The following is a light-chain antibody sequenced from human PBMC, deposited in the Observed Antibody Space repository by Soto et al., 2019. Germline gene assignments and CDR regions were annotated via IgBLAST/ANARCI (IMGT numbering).Light chain of an antibody. CDR3: QQLKSYPLT. V-gene: IGKV1-9*01. CDR2: AAF. CDR1: QGISSD. Sequence: DIQLTQSPSFLSASVGDRVTITCRASQGISSDLAWYQQKPGKVPKLLIYAAFTLQSGVPSRFSGGRSGAEFTLTVSSLQPEEFATYYCQQLKSYPLTFGGGTKVEI. J-gene: IGKJ4*01.